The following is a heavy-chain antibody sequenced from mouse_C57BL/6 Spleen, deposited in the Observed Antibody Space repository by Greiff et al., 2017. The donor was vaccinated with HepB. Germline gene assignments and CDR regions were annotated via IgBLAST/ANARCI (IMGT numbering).Heavy chain of an antibody. V-gene: IGHV3-6*01. Sequence: EVQLVESGPGLVKPSQSLSLTCSVTGYSITSGYYWNWIRQFPGNKLEWMGYISYDGSNNYNPSLKNRISITRDTSKNQFFLKLNSVTTEDTATYYCARGDVYAMDYWGQGTSVTVSS. CDR2: ISYDGSN. CDR1: GYSITSGYY. J-gene: IGHJ4*01. CDR3: ARGDVYAMDY.